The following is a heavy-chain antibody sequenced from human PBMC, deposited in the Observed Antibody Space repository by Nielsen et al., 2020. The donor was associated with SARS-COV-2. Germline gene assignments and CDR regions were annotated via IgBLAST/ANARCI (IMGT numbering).Heavy chain of an antibody. D-gene: IGHD3-22*01. Sequence: GESLKISCAASGFTFSQYGLDWVRQAPGKGLEWVAMISHDESSQYYAGSVKGRFTISRDNSKNTLYLQMNSLRAEDTAVYYCAKDGYDSSGYYIGDYWGQGTLVTVSS. CDR3: AKDGYDSSGYYIGDY. J-gene: IGHJ4*02. CDR2: ISHDESSQ. CDR1: GFTFSQYG. V-gene: IGHV3-30*04.